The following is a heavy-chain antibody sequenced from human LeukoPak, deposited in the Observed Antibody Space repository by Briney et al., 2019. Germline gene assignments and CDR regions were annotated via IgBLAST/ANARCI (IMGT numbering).Heavy chain of an antibody. D-gene: IGHD5-18*01. J-gene: IGHJ4*02. Sequence: GGSLRLSCAASGFTFSSYAMSWVRQAPGKGLEWVSGISGSGGSTYYADSVKGRFTISRDNSKNTLSRQMNSLRAEDTAVYYCAKDEYSSGYIRGFDYWGRGTLVTVSS. CDR1: GFTFSSYA. CDR2: ISGSGGST. V-gene: IGHV3-23*01. CDR3: AKDEYSSGYIRGFDY.